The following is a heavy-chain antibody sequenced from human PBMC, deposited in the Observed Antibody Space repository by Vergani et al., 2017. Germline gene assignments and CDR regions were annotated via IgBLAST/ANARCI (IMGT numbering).Heavy chain of an antibody. CDR2: INHSGST. CDR3: ARNWYVNGMDV. V-gene: IGHV4-34*01. CDR1: GESFSGYY. D-gene: IGHD1-1*01. Sequence: QVQLQQWGAGLLKPSETLSLTCAVYGESFSGYYWSWIRPPPGTGLEWIGEINHSGSTNYNPSLKSRVTISVDTSKNQFSLKLSSVTAADTAVYYCARNWYVNGMDVWGQGTTVTVSS. J-gene: IGHJ6*02.